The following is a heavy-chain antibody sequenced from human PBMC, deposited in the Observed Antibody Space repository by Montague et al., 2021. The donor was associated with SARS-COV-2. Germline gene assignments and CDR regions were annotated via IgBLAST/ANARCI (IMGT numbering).Heavy chain of an antibody. CDR2: ISNSGDTK. D-gene: IGHD3-22*01. V-gene: IGHV3-48*03. CDR3: ARAGEDYYYDSGGLLY. CDR1: GFIFSSYE. Sequence: SLRLSCAASGFIFSSYEMNWVRQAPGKGLEWVSYISNSGDTKYYXDSVKGRFTISRDNAKNSLYLQMSSLRAEDTAVYYCARAGEDYYYDSGGLLYWGQGILVTVSS. J-gene: IGHJ4*02.